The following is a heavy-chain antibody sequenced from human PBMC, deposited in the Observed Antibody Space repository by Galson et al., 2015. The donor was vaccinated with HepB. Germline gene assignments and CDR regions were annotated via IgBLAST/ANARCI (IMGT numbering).Heavy chain of an antibody. CDR3: AREPNYYDSGRGWFDP. V-gene: IGHV4-39*07. CDR2: IYYTGST. Sequence: SFSHYWMSWIRQPPGKGLEWIGTIYYTGSTYYNPSLKSRVTISVDTSKNQFSLRLTSVTAADTAVYYCAREPNYYDSGRGWFDPWGQGTLVTVSS. J-gene: IGHJ5*02. CDR1: SFSHYW. D-gene: IGHD3-10*01.